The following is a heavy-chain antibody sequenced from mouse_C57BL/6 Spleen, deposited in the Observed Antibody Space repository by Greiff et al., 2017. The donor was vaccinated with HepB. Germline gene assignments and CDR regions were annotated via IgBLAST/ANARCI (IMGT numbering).Heavy chain of an antibody. J-gene: IGHJ2*01. CDR3: ARRGLYYYGSRGDFDY. D-gene: IGHD1-1*01. CDR2: IDPSDSYT. Sequence: QVQLKQPGAELVMPGASVKLSCKASGYTFTSYWMHWVKQRPGQGLEWIGEIDPSDSYTNYNQKFKGKSTLTVDKSSSTAYMQLSSLTSEDSAVYYCARRGLYYYGSRGDFDYWGQGTTLTVSS. CDR1: GYTFTSYW. V-gene: IGHV1-69*01.